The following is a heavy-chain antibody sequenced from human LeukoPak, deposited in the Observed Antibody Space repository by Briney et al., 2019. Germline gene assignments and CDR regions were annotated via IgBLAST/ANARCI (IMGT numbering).Heavy chain of an antibody. Sequence: PSETLSLTCTVSDGSISSSRSYWGWIREPPGKGLKWIGSIYYSGSTYYNPSLKSRVTISVDTSKNQFSLKLNSVTAADTAVYYCARAQSNQMATKIWGQGTLVTVSS. D-gene: IGHD5-24*01. CDR1: DGSISSSRSY. V-gene: IGHV4-39*01. J-gene: IGHJ4*02. CDR2: IYYSGST. CDR3: ARAQSNQMATKI.